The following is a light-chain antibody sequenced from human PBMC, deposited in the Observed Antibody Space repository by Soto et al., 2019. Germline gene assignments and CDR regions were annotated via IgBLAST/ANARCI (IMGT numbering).Light chain of an antibody. Sequence: SYELTQPPSVSVAPGKTASISCGGNDIGSKGVHWYQQKPGQAPVLVIYSDTDLPPVITERFSGSNSANLATLTISRVEAGDEADYYCQVWDSVSAHVVFGGGTKVTVL. V-gene: IGLV3-21*01. CDR3: QVWDSVSAHVV. J-gene: IGLJ2*01. CDR1: DIGSKG. CDR2: SDT.